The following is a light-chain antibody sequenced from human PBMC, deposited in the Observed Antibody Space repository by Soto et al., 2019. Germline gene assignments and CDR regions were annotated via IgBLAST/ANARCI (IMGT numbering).Light chain of an antibody. Sequence: QAVVTQPPSVSEAPRQRVTISCSGSSSNIGNNAVNWYQQLPGKAPTLLIYYDDLLPSGVSNRFSGSKSGTSASLAISGLQSEDEAVYYSEAWDDSLNGVVFGGGTKLTVL. CDR3: EAWDDSLNGVV. J-gene: IGLJ2*01. CDR1: SSNIGNNA. V-gene: IGLV1-36*01. CDR2: YDD.